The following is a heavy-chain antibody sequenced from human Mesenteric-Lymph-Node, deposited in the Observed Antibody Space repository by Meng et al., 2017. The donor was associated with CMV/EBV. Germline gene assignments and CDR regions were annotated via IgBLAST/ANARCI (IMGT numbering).Heavy chain of an antibody. Sequence: SGVSVTTTNNYWTWVRQPPGKGLEWIGYISDSGTTNYNPSLKSRVTISVDTSKNHFYMTLSSVTAADTAVYYCARIFGVVTTGGRFDPWGQGTLVTVSS. CDR3: ARIFGVVTTGGRFDP. D-gene: IGHD3-3*01. J-gene: IGHJ5*02. CDR2: ISDSGTT. V-gene: IGHV4-61*03. CDR1: GVSVTTTNNY.